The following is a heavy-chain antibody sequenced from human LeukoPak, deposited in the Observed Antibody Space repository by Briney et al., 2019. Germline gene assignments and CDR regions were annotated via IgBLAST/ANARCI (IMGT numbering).Heavy chain of an antibody. CDR3: AKGPRTVRFGDRHKGMFDY. J-gene: IGHJ4*02. V-gene: IGHV3-23*01. D-gene: IGHD3-10*01. Sequence: GGSLRLSCAASGFTFSDYGMSWVRQAPGKGLEWVSSISSTGGTTYYADSVKGRFTISRDNSKNALYLQMNSLRAEDTAVYYCAKGPRTVRFGDRHKGMFDYWGQGIQVTVSS. CDR1: GFTFSDYG. CDR2: ISSTGGTT.